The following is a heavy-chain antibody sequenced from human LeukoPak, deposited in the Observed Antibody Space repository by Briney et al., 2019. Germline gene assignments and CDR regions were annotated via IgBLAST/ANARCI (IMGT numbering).Heavy chain of an antibody. J-gene: IGHJ4*02. D-gene: IGHD2-2*01. V-gene: IGHV4-4*07. Sequence: SETLSLTCTVSGGSISSYDWSWIRQPAGKGLEWIGRIYTSGSTNYNPSLKSRVTISVDTSKNQFSLKLSSVTAADTAVYYCAKGVVPAATAGYDYWGQGTLVTVSS. CDR1: GGSISSYD. CDR3: AKGVVPAATAGYDY. CDR2: IYTSGST.